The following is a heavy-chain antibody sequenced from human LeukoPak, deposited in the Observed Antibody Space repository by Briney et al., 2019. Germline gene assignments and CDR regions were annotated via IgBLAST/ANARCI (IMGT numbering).Heavy chain of an antibody. J-gene: IGHJ4*02. CDR3: ARGRASSSVNC. V-gene: IGHV4-59*08. D-gene: IGHD6-6*01. CDR2: IYYSGST. Sequence: PSETLSLTCTVSGGSISSYYWSWIRQPPGKGLEWIGYIYYSGSTNYNPSLKSRVTISVDTSKNQFSLKLSSVTAADTAVYYCARGRASSSVNCWGQGTLVTVSS. CDR1: GGSISSYY.